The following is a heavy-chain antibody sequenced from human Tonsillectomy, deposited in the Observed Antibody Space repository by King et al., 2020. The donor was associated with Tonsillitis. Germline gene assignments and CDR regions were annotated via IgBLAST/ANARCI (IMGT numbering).Heavy chain of an antibody. CDR1: GFTFSSYW. J-gene: IGHJ4*02. Sequence: VQLVESGGGLVQPGGSLRRSCAASGFTFSSYWMSWVRQAPGKGLEWVANIKQDGSEKYYVDSVKGRFTISRDNAKNSLYLQMNSLRAEDTAVYYCAKLRYFDWLSYYFDYWGQGTLVTVSS. D-gene: IGHD3-9*01. V-gene: IGHV3-7*02. CDR2: IKQDGSEK. CDR3: AKLRYFDWLSYYFDY.